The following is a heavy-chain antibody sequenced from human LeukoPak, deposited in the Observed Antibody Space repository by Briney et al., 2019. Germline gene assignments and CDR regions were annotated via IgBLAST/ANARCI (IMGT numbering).Heavy chain of an antibody. CDR1: GYTFTGYY. J-gene: IGHJ6*03. Sequence: ASVKVSCKASGYTFTGYYMHWVRQAPGQGLEWMGWINPNSGGTNDPQTFQGRVTMARDTSISTAYMELSRLRSDDTAVYYCARTSLYYYYMDVWGKGTTVTISS. V-gene: IGHV1-2*02. CDR2: INPNSGGT. CDR3: ARTSLYYYYMDV.